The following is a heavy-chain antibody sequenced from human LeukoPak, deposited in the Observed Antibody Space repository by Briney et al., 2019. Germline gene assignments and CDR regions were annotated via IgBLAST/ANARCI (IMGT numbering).Heavy chain of an antibody. V-gene: IGHV3-23*01. Sequence: GGSLRLSCAASGFTFSSYAMSWVRQAPGKGLEWVSAISGSGGSTYYADSVKGRFTISRDNSKNTLYLQVNSLRAEDTVVYYCAKAPKALFITMIDTLFDYWGQGTLVTVSS. J-gene: IGHJ4*02. CDR1: GFTFSSYA. CDR3: AKAPKALFITMIDTLFDY. CDR2: ISGSGGST. D-gene: IGHD3-22*01.